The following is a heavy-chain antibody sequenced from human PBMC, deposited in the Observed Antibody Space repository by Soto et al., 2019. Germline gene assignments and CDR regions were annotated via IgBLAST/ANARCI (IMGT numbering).Heavy chain of an antibody. V-gene: IGHV3-11*01. CDR1: GFTFSDYY. D-gene: IGHD1-20*01. CDR2: ISSSGSTI. J-gene: IGHJ6*03. CDR3: ARVRHNWNDRAYYYYYYMDV. Sequence: GGSLRLSCAASGFTFSDYYMSWIRQAPGKGLEWVSYISSSGSTIYYADSVKGRFTISRDKAKNSLYLQMNSLRAEDTAVYYCARVRHNWNDRAYYYYYYMDVWGKGTTVTVSS.